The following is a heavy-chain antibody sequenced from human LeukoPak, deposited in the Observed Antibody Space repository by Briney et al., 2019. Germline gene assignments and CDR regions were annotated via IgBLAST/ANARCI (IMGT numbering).Heavy chain of an antibody. V-gene: IGHV3-30*02. D-gene: IGHD4-17*01. CDR3: AKIDSLPLYGDYDGSDY. Sequence: GGSLRLSCAASRFSFSSYGMHWVRQAPGKGPEWVASIYPDGSNKEYADSVKGRFTISRDNSKNTLYLQMNSLRAEDTAVYYCAKIDSLPLYGDYDGSDYWGQGTLVTVSS. CDR2: IYPDGSNK. J-gene: IGHJ4*02. CDR1: RFSFSSYG.